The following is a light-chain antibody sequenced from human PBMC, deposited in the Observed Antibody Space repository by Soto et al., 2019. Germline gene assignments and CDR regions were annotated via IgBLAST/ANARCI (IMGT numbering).Light chain of an antibody. Sequence: QSVLTQPPSASGTPGQRVTISCSGSSSNIGTNFVYWYQQLPGTAPKLIIYSNNQRPSGVPGRFSGSKSGTSASLAISGLRSEDEADYYCATWDDSLSDVLFGGGTKLTVL. CDR2: SNN. CDR3: ATWDDSLSDVL. V-gene: IGLV1-47*02. J-gene: IGLJ2*01. CDR1: SSNIGTNF.